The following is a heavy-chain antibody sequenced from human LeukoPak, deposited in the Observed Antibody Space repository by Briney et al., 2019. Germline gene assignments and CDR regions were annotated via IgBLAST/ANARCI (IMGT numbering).Heavy chain of an antibody. CDR1: GFTFRSYW. CDR3: ARVRPRGSWELQGGDAFDI. D-gene: IGHD1-26*01. J-gene: IGHJ3*02. CDR2: INSDGSST. Sequence: GGSLRLSCAASGFTFRSYWMHWVRHPPGRGLVWVSRINSDGSSTSYADSVKGRFTISRDNAKNTLYLQMNSLRAEDTAVYYCARVRPRGSWELQGGDAFDIWGQGTMVTVSS. V-gene: IGHV3-74*01.